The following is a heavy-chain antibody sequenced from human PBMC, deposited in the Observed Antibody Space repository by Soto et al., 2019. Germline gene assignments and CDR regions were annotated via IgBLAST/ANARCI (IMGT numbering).Heavy chain of an antibody. CDR2: INAGNGNT. D-gene: IGHD2-2*01. J-gene: IGHJ4*02. CDR1: GYTFTSYA. Sequence: ASVKVSCKASGYTFTSYAMHWVRQAPGQRLEWMGWINAGNGNTKYSQKFQGRVTITRDTSASTAYMELSSLGSEDTAVYYCARDCSSTSCYDDYWGQGPLVTVSS. CDR3: ARDCSSTSCYDDY. V-gene: IGHV1-3*01.